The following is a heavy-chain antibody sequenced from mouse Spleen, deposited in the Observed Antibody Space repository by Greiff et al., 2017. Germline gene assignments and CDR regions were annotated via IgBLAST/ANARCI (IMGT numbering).Heavy chain of an antibody. Sequence: EVQGVESGGGLVKLGGSLKLSCAASGFTFSSYAMSWVRQTPEKRLEWVATISSGGGNTYYPDSVKGRFTISRDNAKNTLYLQMSSLKSEDTAMYYCARFLTGFDYWGQGTTLTVSS. J-gene: IGHJ2*01. CDR1: GFTFSSYA. D-gene: IGHD4-1*01. CDR2: ISSGGGNT. CDR3: ARFLTGFDY. V-gene: IGHV5-9-3*01.